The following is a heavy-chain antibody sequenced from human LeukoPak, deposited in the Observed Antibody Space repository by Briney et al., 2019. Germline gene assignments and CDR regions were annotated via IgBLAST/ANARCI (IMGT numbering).Heavy chain of an antibody. D-gene: IGHD1-26*01. V-gene: IGHV3-23*01. Sequence: QPGGSLRLSCAVSGFTFRSYAMSWVRLAPGKGLEWVSSISGSGGTIYYADSVKGRFTISRDNSKTTLYLQMNSLRAEDTAVYYCAKTAGPGVVGRSYYLDYWGQGTLVTVSS. CDR2: ISGSGGTI. CDR1: GFTFRSYA. CDR3: AKTAGPGVVGRSYYLDY. J-gene: IGHJ4*02.